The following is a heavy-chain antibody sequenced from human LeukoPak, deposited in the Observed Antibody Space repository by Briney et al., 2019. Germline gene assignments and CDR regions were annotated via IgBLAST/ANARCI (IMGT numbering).Heavy chain of an antibody. Sequence: SETLTLTCTVSGGCISSYYWSWIRQPPGKGLEWIGYIYTSGSTNYNPSLKSRVTISVDTSKNQFSLKLSSVTAADTAVYYCAVTGIAAAGDYYYYYMDVWGKGTTVTVSS. CDR2: IYTSGST. V-gene: IGHV4-4*09. CDR3: AVTGIAAAGDYYYYYMDV. D-gene: IGHD6-13*01. J-gene: IGHJ6*03. CDR1: GGCISSYY.